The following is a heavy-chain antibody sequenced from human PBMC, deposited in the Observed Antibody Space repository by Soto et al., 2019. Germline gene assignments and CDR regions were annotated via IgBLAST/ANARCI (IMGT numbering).Heavy chain of an antibody. J-gene: IGHJ4*02. D-gene: IGHD3-3*01. V-gene: IGHV2-5*02. CDR2: IYWDDDK. Sequence: ITLNESGPTVVRPTETLTLTCRFSGFSLTTSGVGVGWIRQSPGKAPEWLALIYWDDDKRYSASLKSRLTTTKDPSKNQVVLTVSDLDPTDTATYYCAHRVLRTVFGLVTTTAIYFDFWGQGTPVAVSS. CDR3: AHRVLRTVFGLVTTTAIYFDF. CDR1: GFSLTTSGVG.